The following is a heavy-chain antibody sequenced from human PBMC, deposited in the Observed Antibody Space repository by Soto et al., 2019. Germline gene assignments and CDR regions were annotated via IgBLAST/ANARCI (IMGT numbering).Heavy chain of an antibody. CDR1: GGSIISRDYY. CDR2: IFYIGRT. J-gene: IGHJ5*02. CDR3: ARGGISADDQSDWFDP. D-gene: IGHD5-12*01. V-gene: IGHV4-39*01. Sequence: QVPLQEPGPGLVKPSETLSLTCSVSGGSIISRDYYWVWVRRAPGRGPQWIGNIFYIGRTDYNPSLESRVTISVDTSKNQFSLKLASVTVADTAIYYCARGGISADDQSDWFDPWGRGTPVTVSS.